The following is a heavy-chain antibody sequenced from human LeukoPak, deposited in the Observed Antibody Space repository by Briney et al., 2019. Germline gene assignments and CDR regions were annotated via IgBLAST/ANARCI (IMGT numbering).Heavy chain of an antibody. D-gene: IGHD6-13*01. J-gene: IGHJ6*02. CDR3: ARRPAAAGRGFYGVDV. V-gene: IGHV4-39*01. CDR1: GASVTSTSYY. CDR2: VYYSGST. Sequence: SETLSLTCTVSGASVTSTSYYWAWIRRPPGRGLEWIGTVYYSGSTYYNPSLTSRVAISVDTSKNQFSLKVSSVTAADTAVYHCARRPAAAGRGFYGVDVWGQGTTVTVSS.